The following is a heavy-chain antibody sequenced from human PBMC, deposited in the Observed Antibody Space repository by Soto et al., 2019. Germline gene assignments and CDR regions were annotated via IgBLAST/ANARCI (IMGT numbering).Heavy chain of an antibody. D-gene: IGHD1-1*01. CDR1: GYIFTTYG. Sequence: QVHLVQSGAEVKKPGASVKVSCKGSGYIFTTYGITWVRQAPGQGLEWMGWISAHNGNTNYAQKLQGRVTVTRDTSTSTAYMELRNLRSDDTAVYYFARGRYGDYWGQGALVTGSS. V-gene: IGHV1-18*01. CDR3: ARGRYGDY. J-gene: IGHJ4*02. CDR2: ISAHNGNT.